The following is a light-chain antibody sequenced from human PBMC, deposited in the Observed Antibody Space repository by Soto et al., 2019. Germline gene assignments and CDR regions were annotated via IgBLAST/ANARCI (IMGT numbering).Light chain of an antibody. Sequence: DIQMTQSPSTLSASVGDRVTITCRASQSISGWLAWYQQKPGKAPKLLIYDASSVESGVPSRFSGSGSGTEFTLTISSLQPDDFAPYYCQQYSGFPWTFGQGTKLQIK. CDR3: QQYSGFPWT. CDR1: QSISGW. CDR2: DAS. J-gene: IGKJ2*02. V-gene: IGKV1-5*01.